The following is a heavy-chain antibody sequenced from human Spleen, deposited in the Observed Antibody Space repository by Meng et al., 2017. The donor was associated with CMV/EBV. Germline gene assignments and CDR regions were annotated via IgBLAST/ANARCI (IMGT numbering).Heavy chain of an antibody. J-gene: IGHJ6*02. Sequence: ASVKVSCKASGYTFMDYYMYWVRQAPGQGLEWMGWINPNSGDTKYAQKFQGRVTMTRDTSITTAYMELSDLRSDDTAVFYCARADRIVIGPGGGNYYYLDVWGQGTTVTVSS. D-gene: IGHD2-2*01. CDR1: GYTFMDYY. CDR2: INPNSGDT. V-gene: IGHV1-2*02. CDR3: ARADRIVIGPGGGNYYYLDV.